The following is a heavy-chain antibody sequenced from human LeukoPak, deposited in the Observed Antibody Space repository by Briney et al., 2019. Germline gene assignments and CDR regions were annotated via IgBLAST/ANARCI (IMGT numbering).Heavy chain of an antibody. V-gene: IGHV4-34*01. Sequence: PSETLSLTCAVYGGSFSGYYWSWIRQPPGKGLEWIGEINHSGSTNYNPSLKSRVTISVDTSKNQFSLKLSSVTAADTAVYYCARGGWLPRVWYYYYMDVWGKGTTVTVSS. CDR1: GGSFSGYY. D-gene: IGHD6-19*01. J-gene: IGHJ6*03. CDR2: INHSGST. CDR3: ARGGWLPRVWYYYYMDV.